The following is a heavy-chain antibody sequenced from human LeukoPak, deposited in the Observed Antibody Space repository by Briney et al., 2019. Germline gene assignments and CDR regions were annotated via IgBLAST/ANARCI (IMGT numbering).Heavy chain of an antibody. V-gene: IGHV3-23*01. Sequence: GGSLRLSCAASGFTFSNYAMSWVRRAPGKGLEWVSVISGSGGSTYYGDSVKGRFTISRDNPKNTLYLQMNSLRAEDTAVYYCAKGDEEMATISAFDIWGQGTMVTVSS. CDR2: ISGSGGST. CDR1: GFTFSNYA. CDR3: AKGDEEMATISAFDI. J-gene: IGHJ3*02. D-gene: IGHD5-24*01.